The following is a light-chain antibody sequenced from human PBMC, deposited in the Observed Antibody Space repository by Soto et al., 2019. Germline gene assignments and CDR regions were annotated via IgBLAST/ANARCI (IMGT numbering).Light chain of an antibody. Sequence: QSVLTQPPSASGTPGQRVTISCSGSRFNIGSNTANWYQQLPGTAPKVLIYTNNERPSGVPDRFSGSKSGTSAALAISGLQSGDEADYYCAAWVDNLNGFVFGPGTKVTVL. CDR1: RFNIGSNT. CDR3: AAWVDNLNGFV. J-gene: IGLJ1*01. CDR2: TNN. V-gene: IGLV1-44*01.